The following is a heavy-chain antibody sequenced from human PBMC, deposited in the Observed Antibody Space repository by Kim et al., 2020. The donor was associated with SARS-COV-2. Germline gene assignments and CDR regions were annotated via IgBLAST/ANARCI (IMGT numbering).Heavy chain of an antibody. CDR3: AKDRTSDFWSGYYPFDY. D-gene: IGHD3-3*01. V-gene: IGHV3-23*01. Sequence: GGSLRLSCAASGFTFSSYAMSWVRQAPGKGLEWVSAISGSGGSTYYADSVKGRFTISRDNSKNTLYLQMNSLRAEDTAVYYCAKDRTSDFWSGYYPFDYWGQGTLVTVSS. CDR1: GFTFSSYA. CDR2: ISGSGGST. J-gene: IGHJ4*02.